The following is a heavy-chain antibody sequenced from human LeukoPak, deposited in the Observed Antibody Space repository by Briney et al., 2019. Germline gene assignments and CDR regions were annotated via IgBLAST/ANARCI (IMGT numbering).Heavy chain of an antibody. V-gene: IGHV1-46*01. CDR3: ARDRATVTTSNYYYYMDV. J-gene: IGHJ6*03. D-gene: IGHD4-17*01. CDR2: INPSGGST. CDR1: GYTFTSYY. Sequence: ASVKVSCKASGYTFTSYYMHWVRQAPGQGLEWMGIINPSGGSTSYAQKFQGRVTMTRDMSTSTVYMELSSLRSEDTAVYYCARDRATVTTSNYYYYMDVWGKGTTVTVSS.